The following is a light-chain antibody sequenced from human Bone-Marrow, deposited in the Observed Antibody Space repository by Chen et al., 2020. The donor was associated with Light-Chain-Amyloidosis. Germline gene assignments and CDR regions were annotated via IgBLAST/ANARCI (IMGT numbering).Light chain of an antibody. Sequence: SYELSQPPSVSVSPGQTASITCSGDKLGDQYASWYQQKPGQSPVLVIYQDSMRPSGLPERFSGSNSGTTATLTISGTQALDEAVYYCQAWDSTTAVFGGGTRLTVL. CDR1: KLGDQY. CDR2: QDS. J-gene: IGLJ2*01. CDR3: QAWDSTTAV. V-gene: IGLV3-1*01.